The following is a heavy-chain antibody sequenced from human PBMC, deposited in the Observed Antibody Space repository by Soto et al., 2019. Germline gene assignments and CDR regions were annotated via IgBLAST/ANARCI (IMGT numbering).Heavy chain of an antibody. CDR3: ATSSPGSNLDS. Sequence: PGGSLRLSCAASGFTFSSHAMSWVRQAPGKGLEWVSAICANGGCPFYADSVRGRFTISKDNPKNTLYLQMNSLRADDTAIYYCATSSPGSNLDSWGQGTQVTVSS. CDR2: ICANGGCP. V-gene: IGHV3-23*01. J-gene: IGHJ4*02. D-gene: IGHD6-13*01. CDR1: GFTFSSHA.